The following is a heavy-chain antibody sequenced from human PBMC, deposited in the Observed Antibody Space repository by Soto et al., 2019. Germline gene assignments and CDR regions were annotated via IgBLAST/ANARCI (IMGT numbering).Heavy chain of an antibody. J-gene: IGHJ3*02. D-gene: IGHD4-17*01. CDR1: GFTFSSYA. CDR2: ISGSGGST. Sequence: EVQLLESGGGLVQPGGSLRLSCAASGFTFSSYAMSWVRQAPGKGLEWVSAISGSGGSTYYADSVKGRFTISRDNSKNTLDLQMNSLRAEDTAVYYCAKALADYVHAFDIWGQGTMVTVSS. CDR3: AKALADYVHAFDI. V-gene: IGHV3-23*01.